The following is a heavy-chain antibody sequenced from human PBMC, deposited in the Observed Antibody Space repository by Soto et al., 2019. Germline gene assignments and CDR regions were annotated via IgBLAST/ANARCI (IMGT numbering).Heavy chain of an antibody. CDR2: IYYSGST. CDR1: GGSISSSSYY. V-gene: IGHV4-39*01. D-gene: IGHD1-26*01. Sequence: SETLSLTCTVSGGSISSSSYYWGWIRQPPGKGLEWIGSIYYSGSTYYNPSLKSRVTISVDTSKNQFSLKLSSVTAADTAVYYCAGGVGSYGRSSAFDIWGQGTMVTVSS. J-gene: IGHJ3*02. CDR3: AGGVGSYGRSSAFDI.